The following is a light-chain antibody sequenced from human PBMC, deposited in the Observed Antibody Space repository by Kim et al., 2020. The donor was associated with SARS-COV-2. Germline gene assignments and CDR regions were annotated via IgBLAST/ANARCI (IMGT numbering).Light chain of an antibody. CDR2: DVN. CDR3: NSYGSGHSWM. Sequence: QSAPTQPASVSGSPGQSITISCTGNNNDLGGCNFVSCYQQHPGKVPILLIYDVNERPSGVSSRFSGSISGYTSSLTISGLQAEDEAHYYCNSYGSGHSWMFGGGTQLTVL. V-gene: IGLV2-14*01. J-gene: IGLJ3*02. CDR1: NNDLGGCNF.